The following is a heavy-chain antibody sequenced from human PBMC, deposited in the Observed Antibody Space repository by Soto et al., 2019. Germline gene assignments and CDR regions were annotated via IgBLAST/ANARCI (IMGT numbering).Heavy chain of an antibody. D-gene: IGHD2-15*01. V-gene: IGHV1-69*13. J-gene: IGHJ4*02. CDR1: GCTFSSYA. CDR3: AVDCSGGSCPVEY. CDR2: IIPIFGTA. Sequence: ASVKVSCKASGCTFSSYAISWVRQAPGQGLEWMGGIIPIFGTANYAQKFQGRVTITADESTSTAYMELSSLRSEDTAVYYCAVDCSGGSCPVEYWGQGTLVTVSS.